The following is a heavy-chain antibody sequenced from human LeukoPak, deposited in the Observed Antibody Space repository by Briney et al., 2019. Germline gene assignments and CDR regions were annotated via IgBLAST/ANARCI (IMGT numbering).Heavy chain of an antibody. CDR2: IYYSGST. Sequence: SETLSLTCTVSGGSISSYYWSWIRQPPGKGLEWIGYIYYSGSTNYYPSLKSRVTISVDTSKNQFSLKLSSVTAADTAVYYCARQTTVTTSFDYWGQGTLLTVSS. CDR3: ARQTTVTTSFDY. D-gene: IGHD4-11*01. J-gene: IGHJ4*02. CDR1: GGSISSYY. V-gene: IGHV4-59*08.